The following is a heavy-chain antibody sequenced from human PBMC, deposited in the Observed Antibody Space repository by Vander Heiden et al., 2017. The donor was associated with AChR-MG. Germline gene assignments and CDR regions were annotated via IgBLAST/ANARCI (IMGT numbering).Heavy chain of an antibody. CDR3: ARVIPDFVGIPAPWSLGY. Sequence: QVQLVQSGAEVKKPGASVKVSCKASGYTFTSYVMHWVRQAPGQGLEWMGWISAGNGNTEYSQRFQGRITMTRDTSASTAYMELSSLRSEDSAVYYCARVIPDFVGIPAPWSLGYWGQGTLVTVSS. V-gene: IGHV1-3*01. CDR1: GYTFTSYV. CDR2: ISAGNGNT. J-gene: IGHJ4*02. D-gene: IGHD2-2*01.